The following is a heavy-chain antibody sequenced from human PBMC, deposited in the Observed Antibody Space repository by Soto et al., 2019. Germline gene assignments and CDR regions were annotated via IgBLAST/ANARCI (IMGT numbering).Heavy chain of an antibody. Sequence: ASVKVSCKASGGTFSSYAISWVRQAPGQGLEWMGGIIPIFGTANCAQKFQGRVAITADKSTSTAYMELSSLRSEDTAVYYCARETSLSYYYYYGMDVWGQGTTVTVSS. V-gene: IGHV1-69*06. CDR2: IIPIFGTA. CDR3: ARETSLSYYYYYGMDV. D-gene: IGHD1-1*01. J-gene: IGHJ6*02. CDR1: GGTFSSYA.